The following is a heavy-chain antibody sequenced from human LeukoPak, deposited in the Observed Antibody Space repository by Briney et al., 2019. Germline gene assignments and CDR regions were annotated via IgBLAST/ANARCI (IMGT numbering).Heavy chain of an antibody. CDR3: AREAYCSSGSCYSGRAFDI. J-gene: IGHJ3*02. Sequence: GGSLRLSCAASGFTFSNYAMNWVRQAPGKGLEWVSGISGSGGSTYYADSVKGRFTISRDNAKNTLYLQMNSLRAEDTAVYYCAREAYCSSGSCYSGRAFDIWGQGTMVTVSS. V-gene: IGHV3-23*01. CDR1: GFTFSNYA. D-gene: IGHD2-15*01. CDR2: ISGSGGST.